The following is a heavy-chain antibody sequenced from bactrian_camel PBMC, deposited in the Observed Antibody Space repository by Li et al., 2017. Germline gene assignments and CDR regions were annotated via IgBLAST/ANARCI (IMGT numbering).Heavy chain of an antibody. J-gene: IGHJ4*01. Sequence: HVQLVESRGGSVQAGGSLRLSCVASGYQYTLIFMGWFRQAPGKGREGVAAISTSGVTYYADSVKGRFTISQDSAKNTAYLQMDSLKPEDTAMYFCQAEDIHQLGGFCPPLWGQGTQVTVS. CDR2: ISTSGVT. CDR3: QAEDIHQLGGFCPPL. D-gene: IGHD2*01. V-gene: IGHV3S53*01. CDR1: GYQYTLIF.